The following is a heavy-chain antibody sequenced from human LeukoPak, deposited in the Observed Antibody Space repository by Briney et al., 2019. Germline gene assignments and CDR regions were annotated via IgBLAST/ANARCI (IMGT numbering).Heavy chain of an antibody. V-gene: IGHV3-9*03. Sequence: GRSLRLSCAASGFTFDDYAMHWVRQAPGKGLEWVSGISWNSGSIGYADSVKGRFTISRDNAKNSLYLQMKSLRAEDMALYYCAKDVSRMSYYYMDVWGKGTTVTVSS. CDR1: GFTFDDYA. CDR2: ISWNSGSI. J-gene: IGHJ6*03. CDR3: AKDVSRMSYYYMDV. D-gene: IGHD2-15*01.